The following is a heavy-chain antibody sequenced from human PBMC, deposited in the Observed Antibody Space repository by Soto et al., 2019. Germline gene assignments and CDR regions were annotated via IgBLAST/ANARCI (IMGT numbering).Heavy chain of an antibody. J-gene: IGHJ4*02. V-gene: IGHV3-23*01. CDR1: GFTFNTYA. D-gene: IGHD6-13*01. CDR3: AKGATSSWYGGQFDC. CDR2: ISGSGGST. Sequence: EVQLLESGGGLVQPGGSLRLSCAASGFTFNTYAMNWVRQAPGKGLEWVSAISGSGGSTYYADSVKGRFTISRDNSKNTLYLQMNRLRAEDTAVYYCAKGATSSWYGGQFDCWGQGTQVTVSS.